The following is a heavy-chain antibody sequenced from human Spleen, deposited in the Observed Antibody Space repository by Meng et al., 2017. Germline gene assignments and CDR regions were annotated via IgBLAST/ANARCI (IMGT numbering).Heavy chain of an antibody. CDR3: ARGSTGWSTDYDN. J-gene: IGHJ4*02. CDR1: GGSTTSTSYY. D-gene: IGHD6-19*01. CDR2: IGYSGTI. V-gene: IGHV4-39*07. Sequence: QLQLQESGPGLVKPSETLSLTCTVSGGSTTSTSYYWDWIRQSPAKGLEWIGTIGYSGTIVYNPSLKSRVSISVDTSKNQFSLKLRSVTAADTAVYYCARGSTGWSTDYDNWGQGTLVTVSS.